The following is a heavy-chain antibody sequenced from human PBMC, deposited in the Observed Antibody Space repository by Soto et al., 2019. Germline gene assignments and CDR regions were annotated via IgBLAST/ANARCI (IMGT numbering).Heavy chain of an antibody. V-gene: IGHV1-2*02. CDR3: ARVNVVVVAATREYYFDY. CDR2: INPNSGGT. CDR1: GYTFTGYY. J-gene: IGHJ4*02. Sequence: VASVKVSCKASGYTFTGYYMHCVRQAPGQGLEWMGWINPNSGGTNYAQKFQGRVTMTRDTSISTAYMELSRLRSDDTAVYYCARVNVVVVAATREYYFDYWGQGTLVTVSS. D-gene: IGHD2-15*01.